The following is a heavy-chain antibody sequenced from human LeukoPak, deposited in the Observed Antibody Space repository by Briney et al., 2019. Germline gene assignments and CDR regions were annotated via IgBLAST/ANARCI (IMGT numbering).Heavy chain of an antibody. CDR3: AKDLLPRDTAMVVDY. J-gene: IGHJ4*02. V-gene: IGHV3-23*01. CDR2: ISGSGGST. CDR1: GFTFSSYA. D-gene: IGHD5-18*01. Sequence: QPGGSLRLSCAASGFTFSSYAMGWVRQAPGKGLEWVSAISGSGGSTYYADSVKGRFTISRDNSKNTLYLQMNSLRAEDTAVYYCAKDLLPRDTAMVVDYWGQGTLVTVSS.